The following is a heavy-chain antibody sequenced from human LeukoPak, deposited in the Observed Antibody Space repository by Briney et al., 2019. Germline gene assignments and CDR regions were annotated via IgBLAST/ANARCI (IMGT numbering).Heavy chain of an antibody. CDR3: ARGYSSGSSYYFDY. CDR2: IIPDSGGT. V-gene: IGHV1-2*02. J-gene: IGHJ4*02. Sequence: ASVKVSCKASGYTLTGYYMHWMRQAPGQGLEWMGWIIPDSGGTYYAQKFQGRVTMTRDTSISTAYMELSRLRPDDTAVYYCARGYSSGSSYYFDYWGQGTLVTVSP. CDR1: GYTLTGYY. D-gene: IGHD6-19*01.